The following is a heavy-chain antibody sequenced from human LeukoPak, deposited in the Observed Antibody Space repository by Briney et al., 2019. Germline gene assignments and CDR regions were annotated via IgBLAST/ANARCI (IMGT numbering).Heavy chain of an antibody. Sequence: SETLSLTCTVSGYSISSGYYWGWIRQPPGKGLEWIGSIYHSGSTYYNPSLKSRVTISVDTSKSHFSLKVSSVTAADMAVYYCARVVGNTNFDSWGQGALVTVSS. J-gene: IGHJ4*02. CDR1: GYSISSGYY. CDR2: IYHSGST. V-gene: IGHV4-38-2*02. D-gene: IGHD2-21*01. CDR3: ARVVGNTNFDS.